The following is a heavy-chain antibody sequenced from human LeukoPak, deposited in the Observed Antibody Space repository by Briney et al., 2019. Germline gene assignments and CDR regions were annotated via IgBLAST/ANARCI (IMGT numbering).Heavy chain of an antibody. J-gene: IGHJ4*02. V-gene: IGHV4-4*07. CDR2: IYSSGST. CDR3: AKEGMIRGVIDY. D-gene: IGHD3-10*01. Sequence: SETLSLTCTVSGGSMSRYYWSWIRQPAGKGLKWIGRIYSSGSTNYNPSLKSRVTMSVDTSKNQFSLKVNSVTAADTAVYYCAKEGMIRGVIDYWGQGALVTVSS. CDR1: GGSMSRYY.